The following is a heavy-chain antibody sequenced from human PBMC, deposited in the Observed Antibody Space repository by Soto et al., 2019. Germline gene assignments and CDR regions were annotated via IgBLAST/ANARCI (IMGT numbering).Heavy chain of an antibody. J-gene: IGHJ4*02. D-gene: IGHD3-3*01. V-gene: IGHV1-58*01. Sequence: QMQLMQSGPEVKKPGTSVKVSCKASGFTLTSADVQWVRQTRGQRLEWIGWIVGRSGSTNYAQQFQGRLAITRDMSTCTVYMELSSLRSEDTAVYYCAAEWSSRPFDLWGQGTLVTVSS. CDR3: AAEWSSRPFDL. CDR2: IVGRSGST. CDR1: GFTLTSAD.